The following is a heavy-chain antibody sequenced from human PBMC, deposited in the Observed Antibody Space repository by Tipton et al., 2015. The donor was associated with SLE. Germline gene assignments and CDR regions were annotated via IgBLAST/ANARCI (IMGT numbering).Heavy chain of an antibody. Sequence: TLSLTCAVYGGSFSGYYWSWIRQPPGKGLEWIGEINHSGSTNYNPSLKSRVTISVDTSKNQFSLKLSSVTAADTAVYYCAREDSRGDYWDQGTLVTVSS. CDR1: GGSFSGYY. V-gene: IGHV4-34*01. CDR2: INHSGST. CDR3: AREDSRGDY. D-gene: IGHD6-13*01. J-gene: IGHJ4*02.